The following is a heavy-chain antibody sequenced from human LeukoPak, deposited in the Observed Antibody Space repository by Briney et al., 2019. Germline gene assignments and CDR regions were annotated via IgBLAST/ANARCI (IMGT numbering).Heavy chain of an antibody. Sequence: GRSLRLSCAASGFTFSSYDMHRVRQAPGKELERMEVISYEGSNKYYADSVKGRFTISRDNSKNTLYLQMNSLRAEDTAVYYCAKGFYDSSGYAVDYWGQGTLVTVSS. CDR1: GFTFSSYD. V-gene: IGHV3-30*18. CDR2: ISYEGSNK. D-gene: IGHD3-22*01. CDR3: AKGFYDSSGYAVDY. J-gene: IGHJ4*02.